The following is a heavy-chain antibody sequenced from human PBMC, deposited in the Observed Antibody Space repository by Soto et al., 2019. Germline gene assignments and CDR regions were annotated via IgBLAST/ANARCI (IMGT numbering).Heavy chain of an antibody. V-gene: IGHV2-5*02. CDR3: IQSRCGGDCLQSYASYYYYGMDV. J-gene: IGHJ6*02. D-gene: IGHD2-21*02. Sequence: QITLKESGPTLVKPTQTLTLTCTFSAFSLSTGGVGVGWIRQPPGKALEWLALIYWDDDKRYSPSLRSRLTTTKEPSKNQVVLTMTNMDPVDTATYYCIQSRCGGDCLQSYASYYYYGMDVRGQGTTVTVSS. CDR1: AFSLSTGGVG. CDR2: IYWDDDK.